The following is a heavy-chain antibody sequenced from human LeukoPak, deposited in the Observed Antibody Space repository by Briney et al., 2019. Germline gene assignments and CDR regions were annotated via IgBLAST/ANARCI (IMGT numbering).Heavy chain of an antibody. D-gene: IGHD6-19*01. CDR2: ISWNSGNI. J-gene: IGHJ4*02. Sequence: PGRSLRLSCAASGFTLGDYAMFWVRQAPGKGLEWVSGISWNSGNIAYADSVKGRFTISRDNAKNSLYLQMNSLRAEDTAFYYCVKGVPSNSGWYPWDYWGQGTLVTVSS. CDR1: GFTLGDYA. V-gene: IGHV3-9*01. CDR3: VKGVPSNSGWYPWDY.